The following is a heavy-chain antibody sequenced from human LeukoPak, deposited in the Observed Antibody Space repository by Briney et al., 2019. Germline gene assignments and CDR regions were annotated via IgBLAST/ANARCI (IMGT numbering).Heavy chain of an antibody. Sequence: GASVKVSSKASGHIFTGHYMHWVRQAPGQGLEWMGWMNPNSGNTGYAQKFQGRVTMTRDTSITTVYMELSSLTSEDTAVYYCARDDRGAAAADDAFDIWGQGTMVTVSS. CDR2: MNPNSGNT. CDR1: GHIFTGHY. V-gene: IGHV1-8*02. D-gene: IGHD6-13*01. J-gene: IGHJ3*02. CDR3: ARDDRGAAAADDAFDI.